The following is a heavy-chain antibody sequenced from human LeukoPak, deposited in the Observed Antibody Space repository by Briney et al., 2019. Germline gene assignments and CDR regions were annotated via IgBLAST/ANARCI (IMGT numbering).Heavy chain of an antibody. CDR3: ARGGSVAGPFDFDY. V-gene: IGHV4-4*07. J-gene: IGHJ4*02. CDR2: IYTSGST. D-gene: IGHD6-19*01. CDR1: GGSISSYY. Sequence: SETLSLTCTVSGGSISSYYWSWIRQPARKGLEWIGRIYTSGSTNYNPSLKSRVTMSVDTSKNQFSLKLSSVTAADTAVYYCARGGSVAGPFDFDYWGQGTLVTVSS.